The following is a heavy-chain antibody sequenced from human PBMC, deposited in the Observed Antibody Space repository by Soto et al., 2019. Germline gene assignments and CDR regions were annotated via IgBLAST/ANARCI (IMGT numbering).Heavy chain of an antibody. D-gene: IGHD3-10*01. V-gene: IGHV1-69*13. J-gene: IGHJ5*02. Sequence: RASVKVSCKASGDTFSSYAISWVRQPPGQGLEWMGGIIPIFGTANYAQKFQGRVTITADESTSTAYMELSSLRSEDTAVYYCARGTPKYYYGSGTWFDPWGQGTLVTVSS. CDR1: GDTFSSYA. CDR3: ARGTPKYYYGSGTWFDP. CDR2: IIPIFGTA.